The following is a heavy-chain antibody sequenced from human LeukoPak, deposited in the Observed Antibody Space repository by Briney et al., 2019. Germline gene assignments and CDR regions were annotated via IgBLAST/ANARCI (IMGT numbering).Heavy chain of an antibody. J-gene: IGHJ3*02. CDR3: ARAALYCGGDCYSLGAAFDI. CDR2: ISSSGSTI. V-gene: IGHV3-48*01. Sequence: GGSLRLSCAASGFTFSSYSMNWVRQAPGKGLEWVSYISSSGSTIYYADSVKGRFTISRDNAKNSLYLQMNSLRAEDTAVYYCARAALYCGGDCYSLGAAFDIWGQGTMVTVSS. CDR1: GFTFSSYS. D-gene: IGHD2-21*02.